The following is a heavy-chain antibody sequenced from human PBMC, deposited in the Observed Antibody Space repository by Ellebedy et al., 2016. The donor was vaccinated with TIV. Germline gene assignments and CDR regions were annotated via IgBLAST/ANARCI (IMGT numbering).Heavy chain of an antibody. CDR1: GNTFTGHY. CDR2: ISSNNGGT. J-gene: IGHJ2*01. Sequence: ASVKVSCKASGNTFTGHYVHWVRQAPGQGLEWMGWISSNNGGTKYAQKFQGRVTMTRDTSISTAYMDLSRLRSDDTAMYVWARDPTGTGDSYFDLWGRGTLVTVSS. CDR3: ARDPTGTGDSYFDL. D-gene: IGHD7-27*01. V-gene: IGHV1-2*02.